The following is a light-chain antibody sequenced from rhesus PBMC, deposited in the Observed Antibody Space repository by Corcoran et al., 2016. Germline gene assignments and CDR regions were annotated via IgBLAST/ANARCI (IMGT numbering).Light chain of an antibody. CDR2: YAS. J-gene: IGKJ4*01. Sequence: EIVMTQSPATLSLSPGERATLSCRDSQSVSSNLAWYQQKPGPAPRLLIYYASNRATGIPDRFSGRGSVTDLTLTISSLEPEDVGVYYWQQYNNWNTFGGGTKVELK. CDR3: QQYNNWNT. V-gene: IGKV3-35*01. CDR1: QSVSSN.